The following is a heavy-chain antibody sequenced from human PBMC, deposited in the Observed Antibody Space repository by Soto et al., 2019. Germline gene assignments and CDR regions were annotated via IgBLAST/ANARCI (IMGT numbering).Heavy chain of an antibody. Sequence: GGSLRLSCAASGFTFSNAWMNWVRQAPGKGLEWVGRIKSKTDGGTTDYAAPVKGRFTISRDDSKNTLYLQMNSLKTEDTAVYYCTTDLAQWLVLRAANFDYWGQGTLVTVSS. J-gene: IGHJ4*02. V-gene: IGHV3-15*07. CDR3: TTDLAQWLVLRAANFDY. CDR1: GFTFSNAW. D-gene: IGHD6-19*01. CDR2: IKSKTDGGTT.